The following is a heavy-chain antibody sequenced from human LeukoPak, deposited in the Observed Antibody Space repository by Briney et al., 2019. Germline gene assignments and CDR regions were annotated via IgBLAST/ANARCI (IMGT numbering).Heavy chain of an antibody. CDR2: VYYTGST. Sequence: SSETLSLTCTVSGGSISTYYWSWIRQSPGKGLEWIGYVYYTGSTNYNPSLKSRVTISVDTSKNQFSLKLCSVTAADTAVYYCARRLAAAEIDPWGQGTLVTVSS. CDR1: GGSISTYY. D-gene: IGHD6-13*01. V-gene: IGHV4-59*08. J-gene: IGHJ5*02. CDR3: ARRLAAAEIDP.